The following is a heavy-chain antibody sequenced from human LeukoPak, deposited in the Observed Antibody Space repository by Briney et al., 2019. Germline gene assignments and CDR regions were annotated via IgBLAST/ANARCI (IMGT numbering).Heavy chain of an antibody. J-gene: IGHJ3*02. CDR3: ARIFGSGYDFRGAFDI. CDR1: GGSFSGYY. V-gene: IGHV4-34*01. Sequence: SETLSLTCAVYGGSFSGYYWSWIRQPPGKGLEWIGEINHSGSTNYNPSLKSRVTISVDTSKIQFSLKLSSVTAADTAVYYCARIFGSGYDFRGAFDIWGQGTMVTVSS. D-gene: IGHD5-12*01. CDR2: INHSGST.